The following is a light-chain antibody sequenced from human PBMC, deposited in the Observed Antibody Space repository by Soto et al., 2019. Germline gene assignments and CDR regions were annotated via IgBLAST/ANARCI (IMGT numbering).Light chain of an antibody. J-gene: IGKJ5*01. V-gene: IGKV3-20*01. CDR1: QSVRSY. Sequence: EIVLTQSPATLSLSPGERATLSCRASQSVRSYLAWYQQKPGQAPRLLIYGAYSRATGIQDRFSGSGSGTDFTLTIRRLEPEDFAVYYCKQYGSSPITFGQGTRLEI. CDR3: KQYGSSPIT. CDR2: GAY.